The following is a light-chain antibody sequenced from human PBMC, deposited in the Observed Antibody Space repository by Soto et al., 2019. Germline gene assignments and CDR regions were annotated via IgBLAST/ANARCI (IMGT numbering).Light chain of an antibody. J-gene: IGKJ5*01. CDR2: DAS. CDR1: QSVKSSY. CDR3: PQRSNWPPLT. V-gene: IGKV3-11*01. Sequence: EIVLTQSPGTLSLSPGKRATLPCRASQSVKSSYLAWYQHKPGQAPRLLIYDASNRATGIPARFSGSGSATDFTLTIDNLEPEDFAIYYCPQRSNWPPLTFGQGTRLEIK.